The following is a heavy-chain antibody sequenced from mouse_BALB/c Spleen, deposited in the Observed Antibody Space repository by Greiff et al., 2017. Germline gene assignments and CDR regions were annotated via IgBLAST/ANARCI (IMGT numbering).Heavy chain of an antibody. Sequence: EVMLVESGGGLVKPGGSLKLSCAASGFTFSDYYMYWVRQTPEKRLEWVATISDGGSYTYYPDSVKGRFTISRDNAKNNLYLQMSSLKSEDTAMYYCARDRDYYGYDYYAMDYWGQGTSVTVSS. CDR3: ARDRDYYGYDYYAMDY. CDR2: ISDGGSYT. J-gene: IGHJ4*01. V-gene: IGHV5-4*02. CDR1: GFTFSDYY. D-gene: IGHD2-2*01.